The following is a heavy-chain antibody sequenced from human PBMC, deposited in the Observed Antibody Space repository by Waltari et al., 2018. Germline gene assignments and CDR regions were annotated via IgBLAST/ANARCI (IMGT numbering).Heavy chain of an antibody. CDR1: GFTFSNYA. D-gene: IGHD2-2*01. J-gene: IGHJ4*02. CDR2: IASDGSNK. Sequence: QVQLVESGGGLVQPGRSLRLSCAASGFTFSNYAMHWVRQAPGKGLEWVAVIASDGSNKYYADSEKGRFTISRDNSYSTLDLQMNSLRAEDTAVYYCAKIDSYSTAYGYWGQGILVTVSS. CDR3: AKIDSYSTAYGY. V-gene: IGHV3-30*18.